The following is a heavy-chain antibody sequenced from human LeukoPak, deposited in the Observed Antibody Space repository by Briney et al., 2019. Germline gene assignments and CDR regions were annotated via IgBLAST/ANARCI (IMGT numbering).Heavy chain of an antibody. CDR3: AKDLDDILTCYNY. CDR2: ISGSGGST. D-gene: IGHD3-9*01. V-gene: IGHV3-23*01. Sequence: GGSLRLSCAASGFTFSSYAMSWVRQAPGKGLEWVSAISGSGGSTYYADSVKGRFTISRDNSKNTPYLQMNSLRAEDTAVYYCAKDLDDILTCYNYWGQGTLVTVSS. CDR1: GFTFSSYA. J-gene: IGHJ4*02.